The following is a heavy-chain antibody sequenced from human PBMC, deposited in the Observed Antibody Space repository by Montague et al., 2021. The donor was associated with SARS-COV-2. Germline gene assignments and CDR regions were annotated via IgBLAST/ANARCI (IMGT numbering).Heavy chain of an antibody. CDR2: INYSGST. D-gene: IGHD6-13*01. CDR3: ARAPIYRSSWYAYFDY. V-gene: IGHV4-59*01. J-gene: IGHJ4*02. CDR1: GDSMNNYH. Sequence: SETLSLTCTVSGDSMNNYHWGWIRQHPGKGLEWIGYINYSGSTPYNPPLQSRVTLSKDTSKNQFSLRLTSVTAADTAMYFCARAPIYRSSWYAYFDYWGQGTLVTVSS.